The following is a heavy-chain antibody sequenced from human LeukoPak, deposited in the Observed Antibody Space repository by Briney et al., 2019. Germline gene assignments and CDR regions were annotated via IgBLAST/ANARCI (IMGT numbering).Heavy chain of an antibody. Sequence: SETLSLTCTVSGGSINSGGYYWSWIRQHPGKGLEWIGYIYYSGSTYYNPSLKSRVTISVDTSKNQFSLKLSSVTAADTAVYYCARGPYYYGSGPGDNYYYGMDVWGQGTTVTVSS. CDR2: IYYSGST. CDR3: ARGPYYYGSGPGDNYYYGMDV. CDR1: GGSINSGGYY. D-gene: IGHD3-10*01. J-gene: IGHJ6*02. V-gene: IGHV4-31*03.